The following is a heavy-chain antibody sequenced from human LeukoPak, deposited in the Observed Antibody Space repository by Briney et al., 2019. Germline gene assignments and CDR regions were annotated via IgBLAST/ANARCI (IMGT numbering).Heavy chain of an antibody. V-gene: IGHV3-23*01. CDR2: ISGSGGST. Sequence: PGGSLRLSCAASGFTVSSNYVSWVRQAPGKGLEWVSAISGSGGSTYYADSVKGRFTISRDNSKNTLYLQMNSLRAEDTAVYYCAKRVSYYYYMDVWGKGTTVTVSS. CDR3: AKRVSYYYYMDV. J-gene: IGHJ6*03. CDR1: GFTVSSNY.